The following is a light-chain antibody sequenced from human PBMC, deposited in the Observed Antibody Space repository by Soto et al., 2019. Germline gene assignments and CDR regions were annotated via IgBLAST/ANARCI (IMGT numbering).Light chain of an antibody. CDR3: QSYDTSLSGVI. Sequence: QAVVTQPPSVSGAPGQRVTISCTGSSSNIGAGYDVHWYQHLPGTAPKLLIYGNTNRPSGVPDRFSGSKSGTSASLAITGLQADDETDYYCQSYDTSLSGVIFGAGTKLTVL. J-gene: IGLJ2*01. V-gene: IGLV1-40*01. CDR2: GNT. CDR1: SSNIGAGYD.